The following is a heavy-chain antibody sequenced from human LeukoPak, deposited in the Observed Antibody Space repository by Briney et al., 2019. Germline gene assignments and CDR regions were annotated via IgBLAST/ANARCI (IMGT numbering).Heavy chain of an antibody. V-gene: IGHV1-46*01. J-gene: IGHJ4*02. Sequence: ASVKVSCKASGYTFTSYFIHWVRQAPGQGLEWMGIINPSGGSTTYAQKFQGRVTMTRDTSTSTVYMELSSLRSEDTAVYYCARDTEDFDYWGQGTLVTVSS. CDR1: GYTFTSYF. CDR2: INPSGGST. CDR3: ARDTEDFDY.